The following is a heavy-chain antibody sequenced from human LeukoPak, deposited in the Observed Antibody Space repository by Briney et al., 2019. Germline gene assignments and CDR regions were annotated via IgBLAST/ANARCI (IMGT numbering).Heavy chain of an antibody. CDR2: INWNGGST. D-gene: IGHD3-10*01. CDR1: GFTFDDYG. J-gene: IGHJ4*02. Sequence: GGSLRLSCAASGFTFDDYGVSWVRQAPGKGLEWVSGINWNGGSTGYADSVKGRFTISRDNAKNSLYLQMNSLRAEDTALYHCARAAITMVRGVITYYFDYWGQGTLVTVSS. CDR3: ARAAITMVRGVITYYFDY. V-gene: IGHV3-20*01.